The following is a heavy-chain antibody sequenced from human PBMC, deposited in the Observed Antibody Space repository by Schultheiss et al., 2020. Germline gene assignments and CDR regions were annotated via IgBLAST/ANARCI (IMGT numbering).Heavy chain of an antibody. CDR2: IYYSGTT. CDR3: ARSRYSSSSTLPPHYYMDV. CDR1: GGSFSGYY. J-gene: IGHJ6*03. V-gene: IGHV4-34*09. D-gene: IGHD6-6*01. Sequence: SETLSLTCAVYGGSFSGYYWSWIRQPPGKGLEWIGYIYYSGTTYCNSSLKSRVTISVDTSKNQFSLQLNSVTPEDTAVYYCARSRYSSSSTLPPHYYMDVWGKGTTVTVSS.